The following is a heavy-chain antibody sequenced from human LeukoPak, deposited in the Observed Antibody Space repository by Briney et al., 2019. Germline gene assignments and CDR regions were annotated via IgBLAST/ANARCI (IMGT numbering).Heavy chain of an antibody. CDR2: IHYSGSA. J-gene: IGHJ1*01. D-gene: IGHD6-13*01. CDR1: GYSISSSNW. V-gene: IGHV4-28*01. CDR3: ASRMYGSSGRYFHH. Sequence: SDTLSLTCGVSGYSISSSNWWGWIRQPPGKGLEWIGYIHYSGSAYYNPSLKSRVTMSVDTSKNQFSLKLNSVTAVDTAVYYRASRMYGSSGRYFHHWGQGTLVTVSS.